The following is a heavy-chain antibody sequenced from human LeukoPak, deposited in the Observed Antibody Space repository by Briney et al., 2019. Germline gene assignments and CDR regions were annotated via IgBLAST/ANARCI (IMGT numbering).Heavy chain of an antibody. D-gene: IGHD3-22*01. Sequence: TGESLRLSCAASGFSFDDYGLTWVRQAPGKGLEWVSGIDWNGDSTDYADSVKGRFTISRDNAKNSLYLQMNSLRAEDTALYYCARDLRVVITGSFDSWGQGTLVTVSS. CDR1: GFSFDDYG. V-gene: IGHV3-20*04. J-gene: IGHJ4*02. CDR2: IDWNGDST. CDR3: ARDLRVVITGSFDS.